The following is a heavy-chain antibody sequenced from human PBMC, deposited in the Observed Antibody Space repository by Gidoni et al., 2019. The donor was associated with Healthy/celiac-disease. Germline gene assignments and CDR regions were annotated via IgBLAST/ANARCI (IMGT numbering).Heavy chain of an antibody. CDR3: AREGLGEYSGYGKRGALGY. J-gene: IGHJ4*02. V-gene: IGHV3-21*01. D-gene: IGHD5-12*01. Sequence: EVQLVESGGGLVKPGGSLRLSCAASGFTFSSYSMTWVRQAPGKGLEWVSSISSSSSYIYYADSVKGRFTISRDNAKNSLYLQMNSLRAEDTAVYYCAREGLGEYSGYGKRGALGYWGQGTLVTVSS. CDR2: ISSSSSYI. CDR1: GFTFSSYS.